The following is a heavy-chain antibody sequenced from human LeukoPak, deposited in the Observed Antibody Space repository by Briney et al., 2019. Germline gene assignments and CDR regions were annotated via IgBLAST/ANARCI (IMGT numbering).Heavy chain of an antibody. CDR2: IYYSGST. V-gene: IGHV4-59*12. CDR1: GGSFSSYY. CDR3: ARDRLYSDLYYYYYMDV. J-gene: IGHJ6*03. Sequence: SETLSLTCTISGGSFSSYYWSWIRQPPGKGLEWIGYIYYSGSTNYNPSLKSRVSMSVDTSKNQFSLKLSSVTAADTAVYYCARDRLYSDLYYYYYMDVWGKGTTVTVSS. D-gene: IGHD5-18*01.